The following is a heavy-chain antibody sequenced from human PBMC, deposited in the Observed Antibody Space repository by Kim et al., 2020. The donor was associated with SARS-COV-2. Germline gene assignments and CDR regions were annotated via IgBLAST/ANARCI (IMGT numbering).Heavy chain of an antibody. CDR1: GFTFSYYS. CDR3: ARASKRDYYGSGTFDY. V-gene: IGHV3-21*01. CDR2: ISSSSSYI. J-gene: IGHJ4*02. Sequence: GGSLRLSCAASGFTFSYYSMNWVRQAPGKGLEWVSSISSSSSYISYADSVKGRFTISRDNAKNSLYLQMNSLRAEDTAVYYCARASKRDYYGSGTFDYWGQGTLVTVSS. D-gene: IGHD3-10*01.